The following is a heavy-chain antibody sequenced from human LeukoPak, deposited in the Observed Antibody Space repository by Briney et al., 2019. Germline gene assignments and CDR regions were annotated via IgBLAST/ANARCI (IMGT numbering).Heavy chain of an antibody. J-gene: IGHJ6*04. CDR3: ARAVRFDYYYGMDV. CDR2: IYYSGST. Sequence: SQTLSLTCTVSGGSISSGGYYWSWIRQHPGKGLEWIGYIYYSGSTYYNPSLKSRVTISVDTSKNQFSLKLSSVTAADTAVYYCARAVRFDYYYGMDVWGKGATVTVSS. V-gene: IGHV4-31*03. CDR1: GGSISSGGYY. D-gene: IGHD3-16*01.